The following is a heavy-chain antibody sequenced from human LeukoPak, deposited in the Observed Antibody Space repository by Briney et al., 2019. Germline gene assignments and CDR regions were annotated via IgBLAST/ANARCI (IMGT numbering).Heavy chain of an antibody. CDR3: AKDQAPSGDYRPARPSYFDY. J-gene: IGHJ4*02. CDR2: IYSGGST. D-gene: IGHD4-17*01. CDR1: GFTVSSNY. V-gene: IGHV3-53*01. Sequence: PGGSLRLSCAASGFTVSSNYMSWVRQAPGKGLEWVSVIYSGGSTYYADSVKGRFTISRDNSKNTLYLQMNSLRAEDTAVYYCAKDQAPSGDYRPARPSYFDYWGQGTLVTVSS.